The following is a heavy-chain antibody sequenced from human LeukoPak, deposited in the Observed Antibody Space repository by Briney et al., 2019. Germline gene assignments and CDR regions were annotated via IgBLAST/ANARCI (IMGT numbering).Heavy chain of an antibody. D-gene: IGHD2-21*02. Sequence: SETLSLTCTVSGGSISNYYWSWVRQPPGKGLEWIGYIYYSGSTNYNPSLKSRVTISVDTSKNQFSLKLSSATAADTAVYYCARGPYCGGDCYEYYYYYYMDVWGKGTTVTISS. J-gene: IGHJ6*03. V-gene: IGHV4-59*01. CDR1: GGSISNYY. CDR3: ARGPYCGGDCYEYYYYYYMDV. CDR2: IYYSGST.